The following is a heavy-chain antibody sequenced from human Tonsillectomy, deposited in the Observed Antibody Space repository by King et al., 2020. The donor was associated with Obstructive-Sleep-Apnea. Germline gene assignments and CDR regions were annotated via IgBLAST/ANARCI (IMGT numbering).Heavy chain of an antibody. CDR2: IYHSGST. CDR3: ARDFEATGDY. Sequence: VQLQESGPGLVKPSETLSLTCTVSGYSISNAYYWGWIRQPPGKGLEWIGNIYHSGSTYYNPSLKSRITISVDTSKNQFSLNLSSVTAADTAVYYCARDFEATGDYWGQGTLVTVSS. J-gene: IGHJ4*02. D-gene: IGHD5-12*01. CDR1: GYSISNAYY. V-gene: IGHV4-38-2*02.